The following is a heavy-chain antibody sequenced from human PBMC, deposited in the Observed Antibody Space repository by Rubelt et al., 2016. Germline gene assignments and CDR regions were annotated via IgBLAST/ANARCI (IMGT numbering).Heavy chain of an antibody. CDR3: AKDLGSRPTSYFDL. Sequence: EVQMLESGGGLVQPGGSLRLSCAASTFTFTNYAMSWVRQAPGKGLEWVSVINDSGGTTYYADSVKGRFTISRDNSKNTLYLQMNSLRVEDTAVYYCAKDLGSRPTSYFDLWGRGTLVSVSS. D-gene: IGHD3-10*01. CDR1: TFTFTNYA. J-gene: IGHJ2*01. CDR2: INDSGGTT. V-gene: IGHV3-23*01.